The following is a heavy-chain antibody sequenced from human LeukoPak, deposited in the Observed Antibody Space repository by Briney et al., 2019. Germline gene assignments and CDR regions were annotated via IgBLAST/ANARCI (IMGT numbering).Heavy chain of an antibody. CDR3: ARAVCSSTSCYAITHFDY. V-gene: IGHV1-69*06. D-gene: IGHD2-2*01. J-gene: IGHJ4*02. CDR1: GGTFSSYA. Sequence: SVKVSCKASGGTFSSYAISWVRQAPGQGLEWMGGIIPIFGTANYAQKFQGRVTITADKSTSTAYMELSSLRSEDTAVYYCARAVCSSTSCYAITHFDYWGQGTLVTVSS. CDR2: IIPIFGTA.